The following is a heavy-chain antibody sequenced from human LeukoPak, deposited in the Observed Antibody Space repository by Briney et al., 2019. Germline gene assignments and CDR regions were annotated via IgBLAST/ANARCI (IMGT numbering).Heavy chain of an antibody. V-gene: IGHV3-48*01. J-gene: IGHJ4*02. CDR2: INTKSKTI. D-gene: IGHD7-27*01. Sequence: GGSLRLSCAASGFTFSTCTMNWVRQAPGKGLEWVSYINTKSKTIYYADSVKGRFTISRDNAKNSLYLQMNSLRAEDTALYYCVRDRNWGFDYWGQGTLVTVSS. CDR3: VRDRNWGFDY. CDR1: GFTFSTCT.